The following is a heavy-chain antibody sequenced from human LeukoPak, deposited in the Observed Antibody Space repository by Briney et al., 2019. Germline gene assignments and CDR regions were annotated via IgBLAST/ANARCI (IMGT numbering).Heavy chain of an antibody. V-gene: IGHV3-30*03. CDR3: VRARAGGLDY. J-gene: IGHJ4*02. CDR2: LSFDGAHK. CDR1: GFTFRSYW. D-gene: IGHD3-16*01. Sequence: GGSLRLSCAASGFTFRSYWMHWVRQAPGRGLEWVAVLSFDGAHKYYAESVKGRFTISKDNSNNTLFLHMDSLRLEDTALYYCVRARAGGLDYWGQGTLVTVSS.